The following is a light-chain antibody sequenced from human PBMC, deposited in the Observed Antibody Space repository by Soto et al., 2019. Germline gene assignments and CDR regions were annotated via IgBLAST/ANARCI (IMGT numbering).Light chain of an antibody. J-gene: IGKJ2*01. CDR1: QSISSW. V-gene: IGKV1-5*01. CDR3: QQYYSFSPYT. CDR2: DAS. Sequence: DIQMTQSPSTLSASVGDRVTITCRASQSISSWLAWYQQKPGKAPKLLIYDASSLKSGVPSRFSGSGSGTEFTLTISSLQPDDFATYSCQQYYSFSPYTFGQGTKLEIK.